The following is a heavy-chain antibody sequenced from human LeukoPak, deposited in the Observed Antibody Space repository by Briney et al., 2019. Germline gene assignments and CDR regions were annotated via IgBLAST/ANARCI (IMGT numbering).Heavy chain of an antibody. CDR2: ISSSSSYI. V-gene: IGHV3-21*01. CDR3: ARDLDSRFDY. Sequence: GGSLRLSCAASGFTFSSYSMNWVRQAPGKGLEWVSSISSSSSYIYYTDSVKGRFTISRDNAKNSLYLQMNSLRAEDTAVYYCARDLDSRFDYWGQGTLVTVSS. CDR1: GFTFSSYS. J-gene: IGHJ4*02. D-gene: IGHD6-13*01.